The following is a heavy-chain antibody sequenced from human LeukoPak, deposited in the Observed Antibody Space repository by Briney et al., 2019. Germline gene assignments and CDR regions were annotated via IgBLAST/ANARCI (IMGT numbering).Heavy chain of an antibody. CDR2: IRSDSRLT. CDR3: ARATFGVVIGDY. Sequence: GGSLRLSCAASGFTFSTTNMNWVRQAPGKRLEWVSYIRSDSRLTFYAGSVKGRFTISRDNARNSLFLQMNSLRAEDTAVYYCARATFGVVIGDYWGQGTLVTVSS. V-gene: IGHV3-48*04. CDR1: GFTFSTTN. J-gene: IGHJ4*02. D-gene: IGHD3-3*01.